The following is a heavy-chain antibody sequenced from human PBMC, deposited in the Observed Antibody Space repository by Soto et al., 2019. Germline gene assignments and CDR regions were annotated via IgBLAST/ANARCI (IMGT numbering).Heavy chain of an antibody. CDR3: AYPGQAGTTGSTHPWFDP. D-gene: IGHD1-7*01. CDR1: GFTFSSYA. V-gene: IGHV3-23*01. J-gene: IGHJ5*02. Sequence: GGSLRLSCAASGFTFSSYAMSWVRQAPGKGLEWVSTISAGGGTTHYADSVKGRFTISRDTSKTTLHLQMNSLRAEDTAVYSCAYPGQAGTTGSTHPWFDPWGQGTLVTVSS. CDR2: ISAGGGTT.